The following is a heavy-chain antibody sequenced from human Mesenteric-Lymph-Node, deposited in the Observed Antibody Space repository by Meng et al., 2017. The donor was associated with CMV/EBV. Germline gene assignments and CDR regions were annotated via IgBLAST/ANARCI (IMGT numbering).Heavy chain of an antibody. J-gene: IGHJ4*02. CDR2: ISGNGGNT. V-gene: IGHV3-23*01. CDR1: GFTFSSYA. Sequence: GESLKISCAASGFTFSSYAMSWVRQAPGKGLEWVSAISGNGGNTYYVDSEKGRFTISRDNSKNTLFLQINSLRAEDTAVYYCARDGRDSNPDYWGQGTLVTVSS. CDR3: ARDGRDSNPDY. D-gene: IGHD4-11*01.